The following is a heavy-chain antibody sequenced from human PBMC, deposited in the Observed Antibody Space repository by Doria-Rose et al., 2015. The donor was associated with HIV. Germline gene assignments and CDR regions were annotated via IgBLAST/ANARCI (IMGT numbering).Heavy chain of an antibody. V-gene: IGHV2-26*01. Sequence: QVTLKESGPVLVKPTETLTLTCTVSGVSLSSPGMGVSWIRQPPGKALEWLANSFSDDERSYKTSLNSRLTISWDTSKGQVVLTMTDMDPVDTATYYCARIKSSRWYHKYYFDFWGQGTLVIVSA. CDR1: GVSLSSPGMG. CDR3: ARIKSSRWYHKYYFDF. CDR2: SFSDDER. J-gene: IGHJ4*02. D-gene: IGHD6-13*01.